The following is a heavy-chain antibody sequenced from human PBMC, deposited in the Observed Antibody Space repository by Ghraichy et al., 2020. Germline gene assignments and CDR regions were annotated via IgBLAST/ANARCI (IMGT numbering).Heavy chain of an antibody. V-gene: IGHV3-23*01. CDR1: GFTFSSYA. Sequence: GGSLRLSCSPSGFTFSSYAIHWVRQAPGKGLEWVSVISASGGTIKYADSVNGRFTISRDNSKNTLYLQMNSLRVDDTAVYYCAKALPSRFLDHWRQGTPVTVSS. J-gene: IGHJ4*02. D-gene: IGHD3-3*01. CDR3: AKALPSRFLDH. CDR2: ISASGGTI.